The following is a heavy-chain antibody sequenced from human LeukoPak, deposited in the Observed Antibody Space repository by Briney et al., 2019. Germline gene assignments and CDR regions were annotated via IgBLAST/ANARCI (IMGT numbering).Heavy chain of an antibody. Sequence: ASVKVSCKASGYTFTGYYMHWVRQAPGQGLEWMGWINPNSGGTNYAQKFQGRVTMTRDTSISTAYMELSRLRSDDTAVYYCARAGAYCGGDCYSADYWGQGTLVTVSS. D-gene: IGHD2-21*02. CDR2: INPNSGGT. CDR1: GYTFTGYY. J-gene: IGHJ4*02. CDR3: ARAGAYCGGDCYSADY. V-gene: IGHV1-2*02.